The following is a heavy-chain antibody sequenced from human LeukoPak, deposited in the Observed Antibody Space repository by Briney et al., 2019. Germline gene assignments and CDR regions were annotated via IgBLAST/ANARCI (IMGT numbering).Heavy chain of an antibody. CDR3: ARDRYASGN. J-gene: IGHJ4*02. CDR2: IKQDASEM. Sequence: GGSLRLSCAASGFTLSNYWMTWVRQAPGKGLEWVANIKQDASEMYYVDSVKGRFTISRDNAKNSLYLQMNSLRAEDTAVYYCARDRYASGNWGQGTLVTVSS. D-gene: IGHD2-15*01. V-gene: IGHV3-7*04. CDR1: GFTLSNYW.